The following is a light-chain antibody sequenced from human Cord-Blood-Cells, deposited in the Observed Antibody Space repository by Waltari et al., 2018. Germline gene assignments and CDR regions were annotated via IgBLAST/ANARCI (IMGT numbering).Light chain of an antibody. CDR2: GAS. CDR3: QQYGSSPLT. Sequence: DIVLTQSPGTLSISPGERATLSCRASQSVSSSYLAWYQQTPGQAPRLLIYGASSRATGIPDRFSGSGSATDFTLTISRLEPEDFAVYYCQQYGSSPLTFGQGTKVEIK. V-gene: IGKV3-20*01. J-gene: IGKJ1*01. CDR1: QSVSSSY.